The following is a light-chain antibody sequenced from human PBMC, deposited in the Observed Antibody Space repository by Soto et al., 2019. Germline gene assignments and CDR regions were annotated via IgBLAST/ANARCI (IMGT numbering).Light chain of an antibody. CDR3: QAWVSSAVI. CDR2: QDN. Sequence: SYELTKPPSVSVSPGQTASITCSGDKLGDKYASWYQQKPGQSPVLLIYQDNTRPSGIPERFSGSNSGNTATLTISGTRAMDEADYYCQAWVSSAVIFGGGTKLTVL. CDR1: KLGDKY. J-gene: IGLJ2*01. V-gene: IGLV3-1*01.